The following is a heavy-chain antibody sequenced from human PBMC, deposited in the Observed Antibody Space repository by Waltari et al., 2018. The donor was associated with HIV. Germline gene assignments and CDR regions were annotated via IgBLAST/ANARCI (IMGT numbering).Heavy chain of an antibody. CDR3: ARDRIAAPSPGWFDP. CDR2: IYTSGST. V-gene: IGHV4-61*02. CDR1: GGSISSGSYY. J-gene: IGHJ5*02. Sequence: QVQLQESGPGLVKPSQTLSLTCTVSGGSISSGSYYWSWIRQPAGKGLEWIGRIYTSGSTNYNPSLKSRVTISVDTSKNQFSLKLSSVTAADTAVYYCARDRIAAPSPGWFDPWGQGTLVTVSS. D-gene: IGHD6-13*01.